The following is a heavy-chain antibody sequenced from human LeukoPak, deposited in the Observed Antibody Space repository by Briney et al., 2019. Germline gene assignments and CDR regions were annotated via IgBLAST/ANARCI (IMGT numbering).Heavy chain of an antibody. J-gene: IGHJ4*02. CDR2: IYTTGAT. V-gene: IGHV4-4*07. CDR1: GGSIRSYF. D-gene: IGHD1-26*01. CDR3: ARQGYTASYYFLDY. Sequence: SETLSLTCTVSGGSIRSYFWGWVRQPAGKGLEWIGRIYTTGATFYNPSLKTRLTMSIDTSKNQFSLRLTSVVAADTAVYYCARQGYTASYYFLDYWSQGTPVTVPS.